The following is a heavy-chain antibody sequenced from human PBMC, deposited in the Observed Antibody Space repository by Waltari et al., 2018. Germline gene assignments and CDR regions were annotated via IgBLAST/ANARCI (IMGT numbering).Heavy chain of an antibody. CDR1: GLTFSSYS. V-gene: IGHV3-48*01. J-gene: IGHJ5*02. CDR3: ARASCGGDCYFGIGFDP. D-gene: IGHD2-21*01. CDR2: ISSSSSTI. Sequence: VQLVQSGGGLVQPGGSLRLPCAASGLTFSSYSLNWVRQAPGEGLEWVSYISSSSSTIYYADSVKVRFTISRDNAKNSLYLQMNSLRAEDTAVYYCARASCGGDCYFGIGFDPWGQGTLVTVSS.